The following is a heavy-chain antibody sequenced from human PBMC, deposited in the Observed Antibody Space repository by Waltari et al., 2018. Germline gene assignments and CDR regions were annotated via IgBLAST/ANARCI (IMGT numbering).Heavy chain of an antibody. D-gene: IGHD3-22*01. CDR3: ARYYDSSGFNWFDP. CDR2: IYYSGST. Sequence: QVQLQESGPGLVRPSETLSLTCTVPGGSISSPYWSWLRQPPGKGLEWIGYIYYSGSTNYNPSLKSRVTISVDTSKNQFSLKLSSVTAADTAVYYCARYYDSSGFNWFDPWGQGTLVTVSS. CDR1: GGSISSPY. V-gene: IGHV4-59*11. J-gene: IGHJ5*02.